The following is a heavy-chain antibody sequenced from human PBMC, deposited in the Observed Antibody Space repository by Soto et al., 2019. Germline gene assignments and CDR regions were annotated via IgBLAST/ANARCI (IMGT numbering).Heavy chain of an antibody. V-gene: IGHV5-10-1*01. CDR2: IDPSDSYS. J-gene: IGHJ4*02. Sequence: PGESLKISCKGSGYSFTTYWISWVRQMPGKGLEWMGRIDPSDSYSYYSPSFQGHVTISADKSTGTAFLQWRSLKASDTALYYCARPPLPGYSIHFNSWGQGTLVTVSS. CDR1: GYSFTTYW. CDR3: ARPPLPGYSIHFNS. D-gene: IGHD2-15*01.